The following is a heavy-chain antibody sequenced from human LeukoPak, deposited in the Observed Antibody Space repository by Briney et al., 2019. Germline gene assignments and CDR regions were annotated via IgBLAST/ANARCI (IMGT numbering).Heavy chain of an antibody. J-gene: IGHJ6*03. CDR1: GYTFTSYG. Sequence: GASVKVSCKASGYTFTSYGISWVRQAPGQGLEWMGWISAYNGNTNYAQKLQGRVTMTTDTSTSTAYMELRSLRSDDTAVYYCARELRYFDWLSGDYYYYYMDVWGKGTTVTVSS. CDR3: ARELRYFDWLSGDYYYYYMDV. CDR2: ISAYNGNT. V-gene: IGHV1-18*01. D-gene: IGHD3-9*01.